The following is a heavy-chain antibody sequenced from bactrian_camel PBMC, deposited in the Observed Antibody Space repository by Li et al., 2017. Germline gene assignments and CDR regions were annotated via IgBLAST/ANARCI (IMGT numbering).Heavy chain of an antibody. D-gene: IGHD2*01. V-gene: IGHV3S55*01. Sequence: HVQLVESGGGSAQVGGSLRLSCSASADALMYMAWFRQAPGKEREGVATIDSGASAGYADSVKGRFTISKDNAKHTLYLQMNSLKPEDTAMYYCAAADDRGRLVVVWDDMTINTGARGPRSPSP. CDR3: AAADDRGRLVVVWDDMTINT. CDR2: IDSGASA. J-gene: IGHJ4*01. CDR1: ADALMY.